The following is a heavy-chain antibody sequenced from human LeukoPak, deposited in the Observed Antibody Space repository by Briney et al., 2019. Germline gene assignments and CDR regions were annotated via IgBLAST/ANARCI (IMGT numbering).Heavy chain of an antibody. CDR2: IYPRDGST. J-gene: IGHJ4*02. CDR3: ARDQEGFDY. CDR1: GYTFTSYG. V-gene: IGHV1-46*01. Sequence: ASVKVSCKASGYTFTSYGISWVRQAPGQGLEWMGMIYPRDGSTSYAQKFQGRVTVTKDTSTSTVHMELSGLRSEDTAVYYCARDQEGFDYWGQGTLVTVSS.